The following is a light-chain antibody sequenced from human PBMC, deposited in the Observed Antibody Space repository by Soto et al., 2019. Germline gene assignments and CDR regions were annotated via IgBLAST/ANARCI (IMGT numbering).Light chain of an antibody. Sequence: CRASPSISTYLNWYHQKPGAAPELLIYDASTLQSGVPSRFRGGASGTDFTLTISSLQLDDFATYYCQQSYNTPLTFGQGTKVDIK. CDR3: QQSYNTPLT. CDR1: PSISTY. V-gene: IGKV1-39*01. J-gene: IGKJ1*01. CDR2: DAS.